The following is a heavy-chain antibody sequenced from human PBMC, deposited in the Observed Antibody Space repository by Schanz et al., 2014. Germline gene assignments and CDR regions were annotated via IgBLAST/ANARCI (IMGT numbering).Heavy chain of an antibody. V-gene: IGHV3-7*02. D-gene: IGHD6-13*01. CDR3: VGQAGSPNY. CDR1: GFTFSDYW. Sequence: EVQLVESGGGLVQPGGSLRLSCTASGFTFSDYWMSWVRQAPGKGPEWVANIKHDGSVKDYVDSVEGRFTISRDNAKMSLYRQMTSLRVEDTAVYFCVGQAGSPNYWGQGTLVTVSS. J-gene: IGHJ4*02. CDR2: IKHDGSVK.